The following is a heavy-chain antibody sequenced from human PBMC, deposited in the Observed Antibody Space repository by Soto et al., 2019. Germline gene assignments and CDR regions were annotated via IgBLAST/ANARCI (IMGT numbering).Heavy chain of an antibody. V-gene: IGHV4-59*12. CDR1: GGSISSYY. Sequence: ASETLSLTCTVSGGSISSYYWSWIRQPPGKGLEWIGYIYYSGSTNYNPSLKSRVTISVDTSKNQFSLKLSSVTAADTAVYYCARDYRGIDYYAMDVWGQGTTVTVSS. CDR3: ARDYRGIDYYAMDV. CDR2: IYYSGST. J-gene: IGHJ6*02. D-gene: IGHD3-10*01.